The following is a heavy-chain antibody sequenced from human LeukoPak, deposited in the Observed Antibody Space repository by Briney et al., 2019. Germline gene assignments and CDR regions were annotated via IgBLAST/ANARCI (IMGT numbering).Heavy chain of an antibody. CDR1: SFPYINYA. D-gene: IGHD2-2*01. Sequence: AGSLTLSCAASSFPYINYAMHWVRQAPGKGLEWVAVISSNGVNKYYADSVKGRFTISRDNAKNSLYLQMNSLRAEDTAVYYCARDWDRYCSSTSCSNWFDPWGQGTLVTVSS. J-gene: IGHJ5*02. V-gene: IGHV3-30-3*01. CDR2: ISSNGVNK. CDR3: ARDWDRYCSSTSCSNWFDP.